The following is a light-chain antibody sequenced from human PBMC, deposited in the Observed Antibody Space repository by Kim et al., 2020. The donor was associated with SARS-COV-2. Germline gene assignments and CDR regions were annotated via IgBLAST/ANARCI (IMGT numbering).Light chain of an antibody. CDR3: QHYVGSFPT. CDR2: GAS. Sequence: EIVLTQSPGTLSLSPGQRATLSCRADQSVISSHLAWYQQKPGQAPRLLIYGASNRVTGIPDRFSGSGSGTDFTLTISRLEPADFAVYFCQHYVGSFPTFGRGTKVDIK. J-gene: IGKJ1*01. V-gene: IGKV3-20*01. CDR1: QSVISSH.